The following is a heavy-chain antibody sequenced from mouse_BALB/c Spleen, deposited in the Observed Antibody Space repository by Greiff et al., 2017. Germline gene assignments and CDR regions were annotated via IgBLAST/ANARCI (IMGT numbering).Heavy chain of an antibody. CDR3: ARRPGRAMDY. CDR1: GYAFSSYW. J-gene: IGHJ4*01. CDR2: IYPGDGDT. V-gene: IGHV1-80*01. D-gene: IGHD3-3*01. Sequence: IQLQQSGAELVRPGSSVKISCKASGYAFSSYWMNWVKQRPGQGLEWIGQIYPGDGDTNYNGKFKGKATLTADKSSSTAYMQLSSLTSEDSAVYFCARRPGRAMDYWGQGTSVTVSS.